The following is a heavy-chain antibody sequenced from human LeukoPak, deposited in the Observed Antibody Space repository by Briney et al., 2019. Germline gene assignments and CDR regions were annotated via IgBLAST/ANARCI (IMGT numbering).Heavy chain of an antibody. Sequence: GASVKVSCKASGYSFTSYGISWVRQAPGQGLEWMGWINPNSGGTNYAQKFQGRVTMTRDTSISTAYMELSRLRSDDTAVYYCARETDITMIVAFDYWGQGTLVTVSS. D-gene: IGHD3-22*01. CDR3: ARETDITMIVAFDY. CDR2: INPNSGGT. CDR1: GYSFTSYG. J-gene: IGHJ4*02. V-gene: IGHV1-2*02.